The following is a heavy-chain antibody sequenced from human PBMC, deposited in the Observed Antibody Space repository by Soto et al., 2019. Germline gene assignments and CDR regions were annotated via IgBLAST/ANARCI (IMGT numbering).Heavy chain of an antibody. D-gene: IGHD2-2*01. Sequence: GGSLRLSCAASGFTFSSYSMNWVRQAPGKGLEWVSYISSSSSTIYYADSVKGRFTISRDNAKNSLYLQMNSLRAEDTAVYYCARAGVVPAAMRFRWFDPWGQGTLVTVSS. CDR3: ARAGVVPAAMRFRWFDP. J-gene: IGHJ5*02. CDR1: GFTFSSYS. V-gene: IGHV3-48*01. CDR2: ISSSSSTI.